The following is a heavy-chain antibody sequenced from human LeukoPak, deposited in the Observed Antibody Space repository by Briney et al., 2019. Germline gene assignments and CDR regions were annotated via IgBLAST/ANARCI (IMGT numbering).Heavy chain of an antibody. J-gene: IGHJ3*02. CDR3: ARDLGGYCSGGSCYSNAFDI. CDR2: IRYDGSNK. V-gene: IGHV3-30*02. Sequence: GGSLRLSCAASGFTFSSYGMHWVRQAPGKGLEWVAFIRYDGSNKYYADSVKGRFTISRDNAKNSLYLQMNSLRAEDTAVYYCARDLGGYCSGGSCYSNAFDIWGQGTMVTVSS. CDR1: GFTFSSYG. D-gene: IGHD2-15*01.